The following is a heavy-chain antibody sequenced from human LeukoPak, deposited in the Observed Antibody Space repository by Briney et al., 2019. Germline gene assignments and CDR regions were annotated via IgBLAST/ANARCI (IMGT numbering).Heavy chain of an antibody. V-gene: IGHV3-53*04. CDR2: IYSGGST. Sequence: GGSLRLSCAASGFTVSSNYMSWVRQAPGKGLEWVSVIYSGGSTYYADSVKGRFTISRHNSKNTLYLQMNSLRAEDTAVYYCAMIVGATTYYYYGMDVWGQGTLVTVSS. J-gene: IGHJ6*02. CDR1: GFTVSSNY. D-gene: IGHD1-26*01. CDR3: AMIVGATTYYYYGMDV.